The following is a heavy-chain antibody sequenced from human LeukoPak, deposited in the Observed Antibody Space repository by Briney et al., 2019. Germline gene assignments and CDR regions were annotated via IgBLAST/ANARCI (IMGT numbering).Heavy chain of an antibody. CDR2: INHSGST. J-gene: IGHJ4*02. CDR3: ARGEDGYNGD. Sequence: PSETLSLTCAVYGGSFSGYYWSWIRQPPGKGLEWIGEINHSGSTNYNPSLKSRVTISVDTSKNQFSLKLSSVTAADTAVYYCARGEDGYNGDWGRGTLVTVSS. CDR1: GGSFSGYY. D-gene: IGHD5-24*01. V-gene: IGHV4-34*01.